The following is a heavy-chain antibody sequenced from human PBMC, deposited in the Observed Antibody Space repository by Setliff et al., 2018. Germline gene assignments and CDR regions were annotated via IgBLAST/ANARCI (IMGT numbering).Heavy chain of an antibody. CDR3: ANSAYLRELDY. D-gene: IGHD1-26*01. J-gene: IGHJ4*02. CDR1: GGSISSYY. Sequence: SETLSLTCTVSGGSISSYYWSWIRQPPGKGLEWIGYIYYSGSTNYNPSLKSRVTISVDTSKNQFSLKLSSVTAADTAVYYCANSAYLRELDYWGPGTLVTVPS. CDR2: IYYSGST. V-gene: IGHV4-59*01.